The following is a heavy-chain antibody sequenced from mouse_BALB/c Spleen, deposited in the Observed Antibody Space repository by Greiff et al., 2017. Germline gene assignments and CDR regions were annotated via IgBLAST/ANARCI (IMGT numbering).Heavy chain of an antibody. D-gene: IGHD1-1*01. CDR3: ARGGTTKGAMDY. CDR1: GFTFSSYG. CDR2: ISSGGST. V-gene: IGHV5-6-5*01. Sequence: EVQLQESGGDLVKPGGSLKLSCAASGFTFSSYGMSWVRQTPDKRLEWVASISSGGSTYYPDSVKGRFTISRDNARNILYLQMSSLRSEDTAMYYCARGGTTKGAMDYWGQGTSVTVSS. J-gene: IGHJ4*01.